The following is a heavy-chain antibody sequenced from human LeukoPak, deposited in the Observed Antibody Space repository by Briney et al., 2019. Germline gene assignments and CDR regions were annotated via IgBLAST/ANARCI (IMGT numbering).Heavy chain of an antibody. CDR2: ITGNSGTT. D-gene: IGHD2-8*01. CDR1: GLIFSNYA. J-gene: IGHJ3*01. CDR3: AKDPNGDYIGAFDA. Sequence: GGSLRLSCAASGLIFSNYAMTWVRQAPGKGLEWVSSITGNSGTTKYADSVRGRFTMSRGNSRNTLYLQMDSLRAEDTAVYYCAKDPNGDYIGAFDAWGPGTMVIVSS. V-gene: IGHV3-23*01.